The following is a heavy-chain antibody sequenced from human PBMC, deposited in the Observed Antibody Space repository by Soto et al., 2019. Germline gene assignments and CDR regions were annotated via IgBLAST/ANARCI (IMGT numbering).Heavy chain of an antibody. CDR2: INHSGST. D-gene: IGHD3-9*01. CDR3: ARGSLRYFDWLSSPPFDY. Sequence: SETLSLTCAVYGGSCIGYYWSCIRHPPFKRREWIGEINHSGSTNYNPSLKRRVTISVDTSKNQFSLKLSSVTAADTAVYYCARGSLRYFDWLSSPPFDYWGQGTLVTVSS. J-gene: IGHJ4*02. CDR1: GGSCIGYY. V-gene: IGHV4-34*01.